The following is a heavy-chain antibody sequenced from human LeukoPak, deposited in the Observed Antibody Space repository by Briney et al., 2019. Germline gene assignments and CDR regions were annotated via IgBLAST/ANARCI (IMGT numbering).Heavy chain of an antibody. V-gene: IGHV3-49*04. CDR3: TRDRRDGYSDGYFNL. Sequence: GRSLRLSCTASGFMIDEYAMTWVRQAPGRGLEWLGFIRSKSYRETTQYAASVRGRFTISRDDSKSVTYLQMNSLKTEDTAVYFCTRDRRDGYSDGYFNLWGRGTLVSVSS. J-gene: IGHJ2*01. CDR2: IRSKSYRETT. D-gene: IGHD5-24*01. CDR1: GFMIDEYA.